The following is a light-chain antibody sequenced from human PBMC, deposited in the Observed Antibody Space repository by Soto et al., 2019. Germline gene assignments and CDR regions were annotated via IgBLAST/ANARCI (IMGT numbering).Light chain of an antibody. J-gene: IGKJ1*01. Sequence: ETVMTQSPATLSVSPGERATLSCRASRSVSSSSLAWYQQKRGQAPRLLIHGASSRATGIPDRFSGSGSGTDFTLTISRLEPEDFAVYYCQQYGSSPRTFGQGTKVDIK. V-gene: IGKV3-20*01. CDR1: RSVSSSS. CDR3: QQYGSSPRT. CDR2: GAS.